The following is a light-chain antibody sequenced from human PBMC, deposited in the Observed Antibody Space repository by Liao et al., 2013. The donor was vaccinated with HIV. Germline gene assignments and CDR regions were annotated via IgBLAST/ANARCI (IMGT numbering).Light chain of an antibody. CDR2: YEN. CDR3: QAWDTTVV. Sequence: SYVLTQPPSVSVAPGTTATITCEGINIGSKAVHWYQQKAGQAPVLVISYENDRPSGIPERFSGSKSGNTATLTISGTQAMDEADYYCQAWDTTVVFGGGTKLTVL. V-gene: IGLV3-21*01. J-gene: IGLJ2*01. CDR1: NIGSKA.